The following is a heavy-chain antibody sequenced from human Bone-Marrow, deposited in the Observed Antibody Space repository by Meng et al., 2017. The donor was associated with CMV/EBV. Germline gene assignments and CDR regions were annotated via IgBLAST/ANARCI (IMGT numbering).Heavy chain of an antibody. Sequence: SETLSLTCTVSAVSVISGSYYWSWIRQPPGKGLEWIGYIFYTGKTNYNPSLKSRATILVDTSKNQFSLKLSSVTAADTAVYYCARDLEVGDTAMVFDYWGQGKLVTVSS. CDR2: IFYTGKT. V-gene: IGHV4-61*01. CDR3: ARDLEVGDTAMVFDY. J-gene: IGHJ4*02. D-gene: IGHD5-18*01. CDR1: AVSVISGSYY.